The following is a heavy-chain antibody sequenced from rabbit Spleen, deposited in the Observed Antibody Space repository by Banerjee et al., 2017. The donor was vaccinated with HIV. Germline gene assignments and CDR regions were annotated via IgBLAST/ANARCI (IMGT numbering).Heavy chain of an antibody. Sequence: EESGGDLVKPEGSLTLTCTASGFDFSDGHVISWVRQAPGKGLEWIASINSFTGRPVYATWAKGRFTVSKASWTTVTLQMTSLTAADTASYFCARDLAGAVGWNFDLWGPGPLVTVS. CDR3: ARDLAGAVGWNFDL. CDR1: GFDFSDGHV. D-gene: IGHD4-1*01. J-gene: IGHJ4*01. CDR2: INSFTGRP. V-gene: IGHV1S45*01.